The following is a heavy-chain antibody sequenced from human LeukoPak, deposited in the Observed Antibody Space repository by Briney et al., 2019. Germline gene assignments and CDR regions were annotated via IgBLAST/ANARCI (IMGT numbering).Heavy chain of an antibody. CDR3: ARSATGSTRSSSGMRRYYFDY. CDR2: ISSSSSYI. Sequence: GGSLRLSCAASGFTFSSYSMNWVRQAPGKGLEWVSSISSSSSYIYYADSVKGRFTISRDDAKNSLYLQMNSLRAEDTAVYYCARSATGSTRSSSGMRRYYFDYWGQGTLVTVSS. J-gene: IGHJ4*02. D-gene: IGHD6-19*01. CDR1: GFTFSSYS. V-gene: IGHV3-21*01.